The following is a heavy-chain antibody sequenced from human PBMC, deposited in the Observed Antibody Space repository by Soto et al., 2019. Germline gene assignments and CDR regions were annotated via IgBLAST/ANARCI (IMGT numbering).Heavy chain of an antibody. CDR3: VKKFDDRRTTFWFDT. V-gene: IGHV3-23*01. CDR1: GFTFSNYG. D-gene: IGHD4-17*01. Sequence: EVQLLESGGDLVQPGGSLRLSCAASGFTFSNYGMTWVRQAPGKGLEWVSSIRNTIDDTYYADSVEGRFTISRDNSKNSLYLQMNALSAEDTAMYYCVKKFDDRRTTFWFDTWGQGPLVTVSS. CDR2: IRNTIDDT. J-gene: IGHJ5*02.